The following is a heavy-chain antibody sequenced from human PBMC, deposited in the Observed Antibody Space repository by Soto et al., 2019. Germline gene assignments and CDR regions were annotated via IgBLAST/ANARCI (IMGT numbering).Heavy chain of an antibody. CDR2: IYYSGST. J-gene: IGHJ4*02. CDR1: GGSISSYY. D-gene: IGHD1-26*01. Sequence: SETLSVTCTVSGGSISSYYWSWIRQPPWKGLEWIGYIYYSGSTNYNPSLKSRVTISVDTSKNQFSLKLSSVTAADTAVYYCARMGPGETYFDYWGQGTLVTVSS. V-gene: IGHV4-59*01. CDR3: ARMGPGETYFDY.